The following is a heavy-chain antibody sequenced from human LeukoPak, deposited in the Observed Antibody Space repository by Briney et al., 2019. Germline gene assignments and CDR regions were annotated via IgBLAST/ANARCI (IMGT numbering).Heavy chain of an antibody. J-gene: IGHJ4*02. CDR3: ARDNTSGYYDSSGYSPADY. CDR2: ISAYNGNT. V-gene: IGHV1-18*01. Sequence: ASVKVSCKASGYTFTSYGISWVRQAPGRGLEWMGWISAYNGNTNYAQKLQGRVTMTTDTSTSTAYMELRSLRSDDTAVYYCARDNTSGYYDSSGYSPADYWGQGTLVTVSS. CDR1: GYTFTSYG. D-gene: IGHD3-22*01.